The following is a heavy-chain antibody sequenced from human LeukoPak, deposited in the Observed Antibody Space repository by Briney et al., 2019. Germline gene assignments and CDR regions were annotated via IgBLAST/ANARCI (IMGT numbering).Heavy chain of an antibody. V-gene: IGHV3-21*01. CDR2: ISSSSSYI. J-gene: IGHJ4*02. D-gene: IGHD4-17*01. CDR3: ARGSPADDYGDYLPYDY. Sequence: PGGSLRLSCAASGFTLSSYSMNWVRQAPGKGLEWVSSISSSSSYIYYADSVKGRFTISRDNAKNSLYLQMNSLRAEDTAVYYCARGSPADDYGDYLPYDYWGQGTLVTVSS. CDR1: GFTLSSYS.